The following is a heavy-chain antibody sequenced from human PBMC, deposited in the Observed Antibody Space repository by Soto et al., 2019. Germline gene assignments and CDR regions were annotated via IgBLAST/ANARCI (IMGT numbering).Heavy chain of an antibody. CDR3: ASTNVDTAMDGMDV. V-gene: IGHV4-31*03. D-gene: IGHD5-18*01. CDR2: IYYSGST. J-gene: IGHJ6*02. CDR1: GGSISSGGYY. Sequence: SETLSLTCTVSGGSISSGGYYWSWIRQHPGKGLEWIGYIYYSGSTYYNPSLKSRVTISVDTSKNQFSLKLSSVTAADTAVYYCASTNVDTAMDGMDVWGQGTTVTVSS.